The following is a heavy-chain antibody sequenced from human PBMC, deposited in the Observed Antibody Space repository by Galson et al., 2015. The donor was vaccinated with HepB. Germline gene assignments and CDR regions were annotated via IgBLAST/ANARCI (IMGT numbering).Heavy chain of an antibody. CDR1: GFTFSSYA. CDR3: ARDYASSWYFNHYYGMDV. V-gene: IGHV3-30*04. CDR2: ISCDGSNK. D-gene: IGHD6-13*01. Sequence: SLRLSCAASGFTFSSYAMHWVRQAPGHGLEWVAVISCDGSNKYYADSVQGRFTISIANSKNTLYLRMNSLRAEDTAVYYCARDYASSWYFNHYYGMDVWGQGTTVTVSS. J-gene: IGHJ6*02.